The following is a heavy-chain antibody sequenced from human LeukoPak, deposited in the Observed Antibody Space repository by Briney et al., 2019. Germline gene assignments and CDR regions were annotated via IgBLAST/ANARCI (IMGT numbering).Heavy chain of an antibody. V-gene: IGHV3-48*03. CDR1: GFTFSRYE. Sequence: GGSLRLSCAASGFTFSRYEMNWVRQAPGKGLEWVSFISSSGSTIYYADSVKGRFTISRDNAKNSLYLQMNSLRAEDTALYYCAKDIRAVGGKKTRPLTRDYYYYYMDVWGKGTTVTVSS. J-gene: IGHJ6*03. D-gene: IGHD4-23*01. CDR3: AKDIRAVGGKKTRPLTRDYYYYYMDV. CDR2: ISSSGSTI.